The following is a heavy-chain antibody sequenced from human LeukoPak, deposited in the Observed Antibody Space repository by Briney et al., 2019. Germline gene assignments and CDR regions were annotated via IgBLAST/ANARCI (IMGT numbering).Heavy chain of an antibody. CDR3: ARDYYGSGSYRRFDY. CDR2: ISYDGSNK. CDR1: GFTFSSYA. D-gene: IGHD3-10*01. J-gene: IGHJ4*02. V-gene: IGHV3-30-3*01. Sequence: GGSLRLSCAASGFTFSSYAMHWVRQAPGKGLEWVAVISYDGSNKYYADSVKGRFTISRDNAKNSLYLQMNSLRDEDTAVYYCARDYYGSGSYRRFDYWGQGTLVTVSS.